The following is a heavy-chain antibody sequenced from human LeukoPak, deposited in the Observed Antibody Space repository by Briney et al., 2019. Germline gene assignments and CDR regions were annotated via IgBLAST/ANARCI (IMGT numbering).Heavy chain of an antibody. CDR1: GYTLTELS. CDR2: FDPEDGET. Sequence: ASVKVSCKVSGYTLTELSMHWVRQAPGKGLEWMGGFDPEDGETIYAQKFQGRVTMTEDTSTDTAYMELSSLRSEDTAVYYCATPTCFGLTVTTCYFDYWGQGTLVTVSS. D-gene: IGHD4-17*01. CDR3: ATPTCFGLTVTTCYFDY. V-gene: IGHV1-24*01. J-gene: IGHJ4*02.